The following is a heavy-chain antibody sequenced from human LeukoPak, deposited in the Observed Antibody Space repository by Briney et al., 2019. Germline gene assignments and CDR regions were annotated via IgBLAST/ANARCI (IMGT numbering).Heavy chain of an antibody. CDR2: INHSGST. Sequence: SETLSLTCAVYGGSFSGYYWSWIRQPPGKGLEWIGEINHSGSTNYNPSLKSRVTISVDTSKNQFSLKLSSVTAADTAVYYCARGVPAEVQVNWFDPWGQGTLVTVSS. CDR3: ARGVPAEVQVNWFDP. CDR1: GGSFSGYY. D-gene: IGHD2-2*01. V-gene: IGHV4-34*01. J-gene: IGHJ5*02.